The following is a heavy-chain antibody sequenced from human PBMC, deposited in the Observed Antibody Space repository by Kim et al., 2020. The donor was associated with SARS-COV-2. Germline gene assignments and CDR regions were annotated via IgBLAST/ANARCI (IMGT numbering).Heavy chain of an antibody. Sequence: GGSLRLSCAASGFTFSNAWMSWVRQAPGKGLEWVGRIKSKTDGGTTDYAAPVKGRFTISRDDSKNTLYLQMNSLKTEDTAVYYCTTDLLDYYGSGSYYSDYWGQGTLVTVSS. J-gene: IGHJ4*02. CDR2: IKSKTDGGTT. D-gene: IGHD3-10*01. V-gene: IGHV3-15*01. CDR1: GFTFSNAW. CDR3: TTDLLDYYGSGSYYSDY.